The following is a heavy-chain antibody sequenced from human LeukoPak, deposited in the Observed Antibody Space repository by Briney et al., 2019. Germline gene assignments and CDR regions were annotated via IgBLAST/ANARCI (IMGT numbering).Heavy chain of an antibody. Sequence: ASVTVSCKASGYTFTSYYMHWVRQAPGQRLEWMGIINPSGGSTSYAQKFQGRVTMTRDMSTSTVYMELSSLRSEDTAVYYCARVGKWELDPYYFDYWGQGTLVTVSS. CDR3: ARVGKWELDPYYFDY. D-gene: IGHD1-26*01. J-gene: IGHJ4*02. CDR2: INPSGGST. V-gene: IGHV1-46*01. CDR1: GYTFTSYY.